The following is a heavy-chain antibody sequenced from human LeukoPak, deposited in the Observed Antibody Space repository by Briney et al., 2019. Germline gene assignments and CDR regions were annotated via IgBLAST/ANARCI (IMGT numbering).Heavy chain of an antibody. CDR2: IYPGDSDT. J-gene: IGHJ4*02. CDR1: GYSFTSYW. V-gene: IGHV5-51*01. Sequence: GESLKISCKGSGYSFTSYWIGWVRQMPGKGLEWMGIIYPGDSDTRYSPSFQGQVTISADKSISTAYLQWSSLKASDTAMYYCARGYYDILTGYYKGGYYFDYWGQGTLVTVSS. D-gene: IGHD3-9*01. CDR3: ARGYYDILTGYYKGGYYFDY.